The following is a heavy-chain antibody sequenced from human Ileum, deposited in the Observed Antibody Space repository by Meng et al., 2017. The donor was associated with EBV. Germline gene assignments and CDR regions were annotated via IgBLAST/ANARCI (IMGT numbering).Heavy chain of an antibody. CDR2: IPHRGSS. D-gene: IGHD3-10*01. V-gene: IGHV4-4*02. CDR3: LRGSGGSV. J-gene: IGHJ1*01. CDR1: GASITNHNW. Sequence: QVRLRESGHALVKPSDTRPLTGAVSGASITNHNWWAWVRQPPGKGLEWIGEIPHRGSSAYNPSLKSRVSMSIDKSKNQFSLKLTSVTAADTAVYHCLRGSGGSVWGQGTLVTVSS.